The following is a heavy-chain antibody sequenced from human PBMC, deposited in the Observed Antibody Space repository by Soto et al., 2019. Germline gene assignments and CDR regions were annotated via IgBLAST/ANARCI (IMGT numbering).Heavy chain of an antibody. V-gene: IGHV4-31*03. D-gene: IGHD3-9*01. CDR3: ARTIRYFDWPQYNWFDP. J-gene: IGHJ5*02. Sequence: QVQLQESGPGLVKPSQTLSLTCTVSGGSISSGGYYWSWIRQHPGKGLEWIGYIYYSGSTYYNPSLKSRVTISVDTSKNQFSLKLSSVTAADTAVYYCARTIRYFDWPQYNWFDPWGQGTLVTVSS. CDR2: IYYSGST. CDR1: GGSISSGGYY.